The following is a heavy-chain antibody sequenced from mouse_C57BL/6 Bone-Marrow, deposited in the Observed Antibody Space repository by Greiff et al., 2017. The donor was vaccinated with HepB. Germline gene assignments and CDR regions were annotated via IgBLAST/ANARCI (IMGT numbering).Heavy chain of an antibody. CDR1: GYTFTSYW. CDR2: IYPSDSET. Sequence: QVQLQQPGAELVRPGSSVKLSCKASGYTFTSYWMDWVKQRPGQGLEWIGNIYPSDSETHYNQKFKDKATLTVDKSSSTAYMQLSSLTSEDSAVYYCARHTRDYFDYWGQGTTLTVSS. CDR3: ARHTRDYFDY. V-gene: IGHV1-61*01. J-gene: IGHJ2*01.